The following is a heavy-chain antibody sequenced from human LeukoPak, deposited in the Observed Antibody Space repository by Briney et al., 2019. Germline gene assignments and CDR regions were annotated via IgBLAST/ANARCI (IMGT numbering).Heavy chain of an antibody. CDR3: ARGFVLRFLEWPLDY. D-gene: IGHD3-3*01. J-gene: IGHJ4*02. V-gene: IGHV1-8*03. Sequence: ASVTVSCKASGYTFTSYDINWVRQATGQGLEWMGWMNPNSGNTGYAQKFQGRVTITRNTSISTANMELSSLRSEDTAVYYCARGFVLRFLEWPLDYWGQGTLVTVSS. CDR1: GYTFTSYD. CDR2: MNPNSGNT.